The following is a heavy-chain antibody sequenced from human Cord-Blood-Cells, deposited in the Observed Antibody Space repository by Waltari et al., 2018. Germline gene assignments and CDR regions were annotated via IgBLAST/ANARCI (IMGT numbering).Heavy chain of an antibody. D-gene: IGHD3-16*02. J-gene: IGHJ4*02. CDR3: ATDRITFGGVIGWFDY. V-gene: IGHV1-24*01. Sequence: QVQPVQHGADVKKPGAYGKVSGQVPGYSLPVLTLTSLRQAPGKGLGWMGGFDPEDGETIYAQKFQGRVTMTEDTSTDTAYMELSSLRSEDTAVYYCATDRITFGGVIGWFDYWGQGTLVTVSS. CDR1: GYSLPVLT. CDR2: FDPEDGET.